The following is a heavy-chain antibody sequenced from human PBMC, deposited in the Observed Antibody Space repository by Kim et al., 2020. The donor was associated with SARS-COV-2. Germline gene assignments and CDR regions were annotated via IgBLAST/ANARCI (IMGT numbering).Heavy chain of an antibody. V-gene: IGHV3-30*01. D-gene: IGHD3-10*01. CDR2: NK. CDR3: ARSITKLFQH. Sequence: NKYYADSVKGRFTISRDNSKNTLYLQMNSLRAEDTAVYYCARSITKLFQHWGQGTLVTVSS. J-gene: IGHJ1*01.